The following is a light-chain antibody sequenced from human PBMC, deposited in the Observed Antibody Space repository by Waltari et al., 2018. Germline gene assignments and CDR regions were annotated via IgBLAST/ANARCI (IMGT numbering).Light chain of an antibody. J-gene: IGLJ3*02. CDR2: EDN. CDR1: IVGHKN. V-gene: IGLV3-1*01. Sequence: SFELTQPPSVSVSPRQTSTITFSGAIVGHKNSCWYQQKPGQSPVLVLYEDNKRPSGIPERFSGSNSGNTATLNISGTQSLDEADYYCQAWDSNTVLGGGTKLTVL. CDR3: QAWDSNTV.